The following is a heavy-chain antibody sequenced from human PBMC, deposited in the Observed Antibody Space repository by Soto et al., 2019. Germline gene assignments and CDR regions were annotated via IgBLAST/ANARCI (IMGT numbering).Heavy chain of an antibody. CDR1: GGTFSSYA. CDR2: IIPIFGTA. Sequence: SVKVSCKASGGTFSSYAISWVRQAPGQGLEWMGGIIPIFGTANYAQKFQGRVTITADESTSTAYMELSSLRSEDTAVYYCARVGLGKGSYYSYGMDVWGQGTTVTVSS. V-gene: IGHV1-69*13. D-gene: IGHD3-16*01. J-gene: IGHJ6*02. CDR3: ARVGLGKGSYYSYGMDV.